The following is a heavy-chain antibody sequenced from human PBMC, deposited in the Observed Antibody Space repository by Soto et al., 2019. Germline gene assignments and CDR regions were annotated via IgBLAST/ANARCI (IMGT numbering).Heavy chain of an antibody. CDR3: ARYVDTSMVMRYFDP. V-gene: IGHV3-48*02. J-gene: IGHJ5*02. CDR2: ISSNSGTK. CDR1: AFTFSTYS. D-gene: IGHD5-18*01. Sequence: EVQLVESGGGLVQPGGSLRLSCEASAFTFSTYSMNWVRQAPGKGLEWVSYISSNSGTKYYADSVKGRFTISRDDAKNSLYLQMRRLRDEDTAIYYCARYVDTSMVMRYFDPWGQGTLVTVSS.